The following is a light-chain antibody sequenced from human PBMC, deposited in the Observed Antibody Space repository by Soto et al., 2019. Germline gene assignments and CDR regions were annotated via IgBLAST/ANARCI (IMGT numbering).Light chain of an antibody. CDR2: AAS. V-gene: IGKV1-12*01. J-gene: IGKJ4*02. CDR1: RDVRDW. Sequence: DIEMTQSPSSVSASVGDTVTITCRASRDVRDWLAWYQQRPGTAPKVLIYAASTLQSGVLSRFSGSGSGTLFTLTISSLQPEDFATYYCQQANSFPLTFGGGTKVEIK. CDR3: QQANSFPLT.